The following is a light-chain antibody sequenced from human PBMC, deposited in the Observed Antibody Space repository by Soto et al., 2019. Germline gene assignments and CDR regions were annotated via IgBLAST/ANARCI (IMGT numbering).Light chain of an antibody. CDR2: GAS. J-gene: IGKJ5*01. Sequence: AIEMTQSPSSLSASVGDTVTITCRASQGIGKDLAWFQQRPGKAPKLLIYGASGLQNGVPSRFSGSGSGTDFTLTISRLEPEDFAVYYCQQYGSSPSITFGQGTRLEIK. CDR3: QQYGSSPSIT. CDR1: QGIGKD. V-gene: IGKV1-6*01.